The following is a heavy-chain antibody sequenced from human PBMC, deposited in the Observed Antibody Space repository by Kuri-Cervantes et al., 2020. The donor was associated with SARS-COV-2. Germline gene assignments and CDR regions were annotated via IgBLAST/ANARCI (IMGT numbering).Heavy chain of an antibody. Sequence: GESLKISCAASGFTFSSYWMSWVRQAPGKGLEWVANIKQDGSEKYYVDSVKGRFTISRDSAKNSLYLQMNSLRPEDTAVYYCAKDDGGSFGLFDNWGQGILVTVSS. CDR3: AKDDGGSFGLFDN. J-gene: IGHJ4*02. CDR2: IKQDGSEK. D-gene: IGHD1-26*01. CDR1: GFTFSSYW. V-gene: IGHV3-7*01.